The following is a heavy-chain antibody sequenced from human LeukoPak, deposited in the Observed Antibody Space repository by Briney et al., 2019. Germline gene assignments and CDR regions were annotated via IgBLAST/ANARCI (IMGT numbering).Heavy chain of an antibody. CDR2: TYYRSKWYD. Sequence: SQTLSLTCAISGDSVSSNSAAWNWIRQSPSRGLEWLGRTYYRSKWYDDYAVFVKSRITINPDTSKNQFSLQLNSVTPEDTAVYYCARQGNWGLGIAFDIWGQGTMVTVSS. CDR3: ARQGNWGLGIAFDI. CDR1: GDSVSSNSAA. V-gene: IGHV6-1*01. J-gene: IGHJ3*02. D-gene: IGHD7-27*01.